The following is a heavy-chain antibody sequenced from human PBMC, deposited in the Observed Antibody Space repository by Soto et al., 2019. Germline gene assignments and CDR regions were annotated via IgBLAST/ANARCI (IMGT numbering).Heavy chain of an antibody. D-gene: IGHD6-13*01. CDR1: GFTFSSYG. CDR3: AKDRGGQQQLVYYFDY. CDR2: ISYDGSNK. J-gene: IGHJ4*02. Sequence: QVQLVESGGGVVQPGRSLRLSCAASGFTFSSYGMHWVRQAPGKGLEWVAVISYDGSNKNYADSVKGGFTISRDNSKNTLYLQMNSLRAEDTAVYYCAKDRGGQQQLVYYFDYWGQGTLVTVSS. V-gene: IGHV3-30*18.